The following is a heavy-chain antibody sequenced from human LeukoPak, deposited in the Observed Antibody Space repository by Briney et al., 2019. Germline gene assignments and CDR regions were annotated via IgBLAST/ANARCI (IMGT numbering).Heavy chain of an antibody. Sequence: PGGSLRLSCAASGFTFSSYWMTWVRQAPGKGLEWVANIKQDGSEKYYVDSVKGRFTISRDSAKNSLYLQMNSLRAEDTAVYYCARGPVWGELPTNWFDPWGQGTLVTVSS. V-gene: IGHV3-7*01. CDR2: IKQDGSEK. CDR3: ARGPVWGELPTNWFDP. CDR1: GFTFSSYW. J-gene: IGHJ5*02. D-gene: IGHD1-26*01.